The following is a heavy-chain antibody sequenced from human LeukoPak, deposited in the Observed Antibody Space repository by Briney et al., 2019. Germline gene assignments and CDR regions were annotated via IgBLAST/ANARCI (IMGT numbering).Heavy chain of an antibody. D-gene: IGHD3-22*01. Sequence: GGSLRLSCAASGLTFSNYAMSWVRQAPGKGLEWVSYISNRGTTIHYADSVRGRFTISRDNAKKSLYLQMNGLRAEDTAVYYCARSADRSGYFREITLYYFDYWGQGTLVTVSS. CDR1: GLTFSNYA. CDR3: ARSADRSGYFREITLYYFDY. J-gene: IGHJ4*02. V-gene: IGHV3-11*01. CDR2: ISNRGTTI.